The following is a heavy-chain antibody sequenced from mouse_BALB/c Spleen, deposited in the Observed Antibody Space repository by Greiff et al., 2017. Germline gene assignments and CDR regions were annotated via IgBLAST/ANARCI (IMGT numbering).Heavy chain of an antibody. J-gene: IGHJ4*01. CDR1: GYAFTNYL. Sequence: VQLQQSGAELVRPGTSVKVSCKASGYAFTNYLIEWVKQRPGQGLEWIGVINPGSGGTNYNEKFKGKATLTADKSSSTAYMQLSSLTSDDSAVYFCARYGNYEDAMDYWGQGTSVTVSS. CDR2: INPGSGGT. D-gene: IGHD2-1*01. CDR3: ARYGNYEDAMDY. V-gene: IGHV1-54*01.